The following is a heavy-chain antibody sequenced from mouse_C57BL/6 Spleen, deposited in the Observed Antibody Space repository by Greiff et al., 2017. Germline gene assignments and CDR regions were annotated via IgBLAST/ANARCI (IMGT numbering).Heavy chain of an antibody. CDR1: GYTFTSYW. CDR2: IDPSDSET. V-gene: IGHV1-52*01. J-gene: IGHJ4*01. CDR3: ASSLYYYGSSYGIYYAMDY. Sequence: QVQLQQPGAELVRPGSSVKLSCKASGYTFTSYWMHWVKQRPIQGLEWIGNIDPSDSETHYNQKFKDKATLTVDKSSSTAYMQLSSLTSEDSAVYYCASSLYYYGSSYGIYYAMDYWGQGTSVTVSS. D-gene: IGHD1-1*01.